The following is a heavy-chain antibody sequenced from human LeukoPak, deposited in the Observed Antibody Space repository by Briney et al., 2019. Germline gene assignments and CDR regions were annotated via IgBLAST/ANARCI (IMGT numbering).Heavy chain of an antibody. D-gene: IGHD3-3*01. CDR2: IWYDGSNK. CDR1: GFTFSSYG. V-gene: IGHV3-33*01. CDR3: ARDLLGYYDFWSGSKNYYYYYGMDV. Sequence: PGGSLRLSCAASGFTFSSYGMHWVRQAPGKGLEWVAVIWYDGSNKYYADSVKGRFTISRDNSKNTLYLQMNSLRAEDTAVYYCARDLLGYYDFWSGSKNYYYYYGMDVWGQGTTVTVSS. J-gene: IGHJ6*02.